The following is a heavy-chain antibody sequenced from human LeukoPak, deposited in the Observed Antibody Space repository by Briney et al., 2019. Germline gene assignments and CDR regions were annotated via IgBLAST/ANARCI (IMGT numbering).Heavy chain of an antibody. Sequence: ASVEVSCKGSGYTFTNFHINWVRQAPGHGLEWIGWISTYNGATNYTQKFHDRLSMTTDTSTSTAYMELKSLRSDDTAVYYCVKFNYYDADGYPYWGPGTMVTVSS. V-gene: IGHV1-18*01. J-gene: IGHJ4*02. D-gene: IGHD3-22*01. CDR2: ISTYNGAT. CDR1: GYTFTNFH. CDR3: VKFNYYDADGYPY.